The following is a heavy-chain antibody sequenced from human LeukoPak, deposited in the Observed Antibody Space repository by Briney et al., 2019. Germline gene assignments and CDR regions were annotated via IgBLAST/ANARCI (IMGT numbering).Heavy chain of an antibody. J-gene: IGHJ4*02. CDR3: STASSGLFY. V-gene: IGHV3-15*01. CDR2: IKGKTDGETT. D-gene: IGHD3-16*01. Sequence: GDSLRLSCVASGLTFSNAWMSWVRQASGEEREWVGRIKGKTDGETTEYVAPVKGRFTISRDDSQNTPYPQINRINTDDTGLYYYSTASSGLFYWGQGTLVTVSS. CDR1: GLTFSNAW.